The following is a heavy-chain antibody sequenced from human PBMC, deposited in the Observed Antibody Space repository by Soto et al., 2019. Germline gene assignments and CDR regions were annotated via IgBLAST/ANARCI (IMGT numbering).Heavy chain of an antibody. CDR3: VGGQYYFDY. Sequence: QVQLVESGGGVVQPGRSLRLSCAASGFPFTSYGMHWVREGPDKGLEWVAIISYDGSDKYHADSVKGRFTISRDNSKNPLYLQMNSLRPEDTALYYCVGGQYYFDYRGQGTLVIVSS. CDR1: GFPFTSYG. J-gene: IGHJ4*02. CDR2: ISYDGSDK. V-gene: IGHV3-30*03. D-gene: IGHD3-10*01.